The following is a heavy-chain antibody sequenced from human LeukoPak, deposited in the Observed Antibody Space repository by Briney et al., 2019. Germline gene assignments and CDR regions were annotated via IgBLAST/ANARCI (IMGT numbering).Heavy chain of an antibody. J-gene: IGHJ3*02. V-gene: IGHV4-59*01. D-gene: IGHD3-22*01. CDR1: GGSISSYY. CDR2: IYYSGST. CDR3: ARMYYYDSSGYSLDAFDI. Sequence: SETLSLTCTVSGGSISSYYWSWIRQPPGKGLEWIGYIYYSGSTNYNPSLKSRATISVDTSKNQFSLKLSSVTAADTAVYFCARMYYYDSSGYSLDAFDIWGQGTMVTVSS.